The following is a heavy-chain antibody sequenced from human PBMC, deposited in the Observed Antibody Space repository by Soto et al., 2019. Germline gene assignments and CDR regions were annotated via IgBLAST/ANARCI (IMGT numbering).Heavy chain of an antibody. CDR2: LIHGGST. J-gene: IGHJ3*02. CDR3: ARSPLGYDYVRQTWREVGDSFDI. CDR1: GASLGGFH. D-gene: IGHD3-16*01. V-gene: IGHV4-34*12. Sequence: SETLSLTCAIYGASLGGFHWTWLRQAPGKGLEWIGELIHGGSTNYNPSLNSRDSFSLDTCKNQFSLHLMSVTAADTAVYYCARSPLGYDYVRQTWREVGDSFDIWGRGTMVTVSS.